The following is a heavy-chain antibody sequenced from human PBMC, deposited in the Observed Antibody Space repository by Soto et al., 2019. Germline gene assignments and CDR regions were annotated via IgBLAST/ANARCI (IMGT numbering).Heavy chain of an antibody. CDR2: IYYSGST. CDR1: GGSISSYY. Sequence: SETLSLTCTVSGGSISSYYWSWIRQPPGKGLGWIGYIYYSGSTNYNPSLKSRVTISVDTSKNQFSLKLSSVTAADTAVYYCARVEQQLSFDYWGQGTLVTVSS. J-gene: IGHJ4*02. V-gene: IGHV4-59*01. D-gene: IGHD6-13*01. CDR3: ARVEQQLSFDY.